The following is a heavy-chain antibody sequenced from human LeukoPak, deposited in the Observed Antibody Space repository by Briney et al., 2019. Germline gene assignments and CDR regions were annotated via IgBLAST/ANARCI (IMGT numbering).Heavy chain of an antibody. D-gene: IGHD3-9*01. J-gene: IGHJ4*02. V-gene: IGHV4-59*08. Sequence: NPSETLSLTCTVSGGSISSYYWSWIRQPPGKGLEWIGYIYCSGSTKYNPSLKSRVTMSVDTSKNQFSLRLSSVTAADTAVYYCARLNYDILTGYWTFFDYWGQGTLVTVSS. CDR1: GGSISSYY. CDR3: ARLNYDILTGYWTFFDY. CDR2: IYCSGST.